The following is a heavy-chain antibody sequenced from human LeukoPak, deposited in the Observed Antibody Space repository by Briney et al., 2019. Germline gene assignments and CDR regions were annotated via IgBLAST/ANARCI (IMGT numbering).Heavy chain of an antibody. D-gene: IGHD2-8*02. CDR1: GFTFGSYW. CDR2: IKQDGSEK. J-gene: IGHJ4*02. CDR3: ARLPWGMGFDY. Sequence: GGSLRLSCAASGFTFGSYWMSWVRQAPGKGLEWVANIKQDGSEKYYVDSVKGRFTISRDNAKNSLYLQMNSLRAEVTAVYYCARLPWGMGFDYWGQGTLVTVSS. V-gene: IGHV3-7*01.